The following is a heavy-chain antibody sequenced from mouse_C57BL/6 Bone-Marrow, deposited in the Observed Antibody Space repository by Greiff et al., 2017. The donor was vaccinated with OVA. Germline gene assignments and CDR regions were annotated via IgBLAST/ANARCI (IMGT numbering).Heavy chain of an antibody. CDR3: ARSGNSLYAMDY. V-gene: IGHV1-7*01. J-gene: IGHJ4*01. CDR1: GYTFTSYW. Sequence: VHLVESGAELAKPGASVKLSCKASGYTFTSYWMHWVKQRHGQGLEWIGYINPSSGYTTYNQKFKDKATLTADKSSSTAYMQLSSLTYEDSAVYYCARSGNSLYAMDYWGQGTSVTVSS. CDR2: INPSSGYT. D-gene: IGHD1-3*01.